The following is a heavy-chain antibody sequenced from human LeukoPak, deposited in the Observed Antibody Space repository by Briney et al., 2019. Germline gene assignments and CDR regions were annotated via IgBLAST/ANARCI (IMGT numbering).Heavy chain of an antibody. Sequence: SDTLSLTCTVSGGSVNSHFWSWIRQPPGKGLEMIGHIYYNRATIYNPSLRGRVTMSIDVSKNQFSLELTSVTTTDTAVYYCARFSSDCGETSCYLTYWGQGILVTVSS. V-gene: IGHV4-59*02. CDR1: GGSVNSHF. CDR3: ARFSSDCGETSCYLTY. CDR2: IYYNRAT. J-gene: IGHJ4*02. D-gene: IGHD2-2*01.